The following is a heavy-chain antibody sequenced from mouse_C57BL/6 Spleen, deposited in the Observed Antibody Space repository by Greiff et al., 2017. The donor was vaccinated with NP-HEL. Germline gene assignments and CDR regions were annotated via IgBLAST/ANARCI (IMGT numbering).Heavy chain of an antibody. CDR3: ASAYGSPFYWYFDV. Sequence: VQLQQPGAELVRPGSSVKLSCKASGYTFTSYWMDWVKQRPGQGLEWIGNIYPSDSETHYNQKFKDKATLTVDKSSSTAYMQLSSLTSEDSAVYYCASAYGSPFYWYFDVWGTGTTVTVSS. D-gene: IGHD1-1*01. V-gene: IGHV1-61*01. CDR1: GYTFTSYW. J-gene: IGHJ1*03. CDR2: IYPSDSET.